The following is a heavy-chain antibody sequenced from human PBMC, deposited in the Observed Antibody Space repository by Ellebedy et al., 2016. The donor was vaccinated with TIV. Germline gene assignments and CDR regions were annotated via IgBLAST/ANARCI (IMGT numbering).Heavy chain of an antibody. CDR3: ASVRNYYDSSGYGAFDI. CDR1: GFNLRSFW. Sequence: GESLKISCATSGFNLRSFWMSWVRQAPGKGLEWVANVKEDGNEQYYVDSVKGRFTISRDNAKNSLYLQMNSLRAEDTAVYYCASVRNYYDSSGYGAFDIWGQGTMVTVSS. J-gene: IGHJ3*02. CDR2: VKEDGNEQ. D-gene: IGHD3-22*01. V-gene: IGHV3-7*03.